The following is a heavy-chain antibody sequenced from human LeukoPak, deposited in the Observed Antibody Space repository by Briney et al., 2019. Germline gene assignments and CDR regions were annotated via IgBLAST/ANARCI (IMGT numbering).Heavy chain of an antibody. CDR3: AKDMRPYSGDRSFLFDQ. J-gene: IGHJ4*02. D-gene: IGHD1-26*01. V-gene: IGHV3-30*18. CDR1: GFSFSYYG. CDR2: ISYDGGDK. Sequence: GGSLRLSCAASGFSFSYYGVHWVRQAPGKGLEWVALISYDGGDKYFADPVKGRFSISRDNSQNTLFLQMNSLITEDTAIYYCAKDMRPYSGDRSFLFDQWGQGTLVIVSS.